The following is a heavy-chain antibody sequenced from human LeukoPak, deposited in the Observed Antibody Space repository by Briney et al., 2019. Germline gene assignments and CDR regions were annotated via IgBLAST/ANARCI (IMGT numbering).Heavy chain of an antibody. CDR1: GFTFSSYA. J-gene: IGHJ4*02. CDR3: AKDYYDSSGYPISFDY. CDR2: ISGSGGST. V-gene: IGHV3-23*01. Sequence: GGSLRLSCAASGFTFSSYAMSWVRQAPGRGLEWVSAISGSGGSTYYADSVKGRFTISRDNSKNTLYLQMNGLRAEDTAVYYCAKDYYDSSGYPISFDYWGQGTLVTVSS. D-gene: IGHD3-22*01.